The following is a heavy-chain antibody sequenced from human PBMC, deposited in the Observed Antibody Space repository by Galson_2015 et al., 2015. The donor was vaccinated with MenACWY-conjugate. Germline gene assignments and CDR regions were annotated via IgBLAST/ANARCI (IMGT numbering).Heavy chain of an antibody. Sequence: SETLSLTCAVYGGSFSSYYWTWIRQPPGKGLEWIGEITHGGSANYSPSLKSRVTISVDSSKNQFSLNLRSVTAADTAVYYCARDSRHFGDYKALDYWGQGILVTVSS. CDR1: GGSFSSYY. CDR3: ARDSRHFGDYKALDY. CDR2: ITHGGSA. J-gene: IGHJ4*02. D-gene: IGHD4-17*01. V-gene: IGHV4-34*01.